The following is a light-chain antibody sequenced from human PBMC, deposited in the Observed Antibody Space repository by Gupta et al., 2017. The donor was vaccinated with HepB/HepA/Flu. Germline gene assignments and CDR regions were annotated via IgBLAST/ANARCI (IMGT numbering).Light chain of an antibody. Sequence: DIVMTQSPDSLAVSLGERATINCKSSQSVLYSSNNKNYLAWYQQKPGQPPKLLIYWASTREYGFPDRFSGSGSGTXFTLTIXSLQAEDVAVYYCQQEYSPPNTFGXGTKLEIK. V-gene: IGKV4-1*01. J-gene: IGKJ2*01. CDR2: WAS. CDR1: QSVLYSSNNKNY. CDR3: QQEYSPPNT.